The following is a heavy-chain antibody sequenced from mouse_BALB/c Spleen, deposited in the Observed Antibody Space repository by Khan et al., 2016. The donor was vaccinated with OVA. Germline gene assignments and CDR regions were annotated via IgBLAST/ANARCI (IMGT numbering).Heavy chain of an antibody. CDR1: GYTFINYW. J-gene: IGHJ2*01. D-gene: IGHD1-1*01. CDR2: INPSTGYX. Sequence: VQLQESGAELAKPGASVKMSCKASGYTFINYWILWVKQRPGQGLEWIGYINPSTGYXEYNQNFKDKATLTADKSSSTAYMQLSSLTSEDSAVYYCARRGLRWDFDYWGQGTTLTVSS. CDR3: ARRGLRWDFDY. V-gene: IGHV1-7*01.